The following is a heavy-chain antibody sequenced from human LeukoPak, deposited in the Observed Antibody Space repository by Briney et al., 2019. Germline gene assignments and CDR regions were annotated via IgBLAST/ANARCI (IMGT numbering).Heavy chain of an antibody. Sequence: SETLSLTCAVCGGSISSNYWSWIRQRPGKGLEWIGDIHHSGGTNYNPSLKSRVTISVDTSKNQFSLKLNSVTAADTAVYYCARAGGYRPAAADLDYWGQGTLVTVSS. CDR1: GGSISSNY. CDR3: ARAGGYRPAAADLDY. CDR2: IHHSGGT. D-gene: IGHD6-13*01. V-gene: IGHV4-59*01. J-gene: IGHJ4*02.